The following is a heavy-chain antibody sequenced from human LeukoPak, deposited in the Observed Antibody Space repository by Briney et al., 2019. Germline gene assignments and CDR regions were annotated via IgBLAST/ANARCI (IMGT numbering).Heavy chain of an antibody. CDR2: IYSGGNT. J-gene: IGHJ3*02. D-gene: IGHD3-10*01. V-gene: IGHV3-53*01. CDR1: GFTVSTNY. Sequence: GGSLRLSCAVSGFTVSTNYMNWVRQAPGKGLEWVSVIYSGGNTYYADSVKGRFTFSRDNSKNTLFLQMDSLRAEDTAMYYCARDFFGWSYDVSDIWGQGTMVTVSS. CDR3: ARDFFGWSYDVSDI.